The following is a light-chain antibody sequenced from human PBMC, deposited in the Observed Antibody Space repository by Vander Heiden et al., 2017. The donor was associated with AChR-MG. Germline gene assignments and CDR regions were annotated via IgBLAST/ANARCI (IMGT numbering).Light chain of an antibody. V-gene: IGKV1-39*01. Sequence: DIQMTQSPSSLSASVGDRVTITCRASQSISSYLNWYQQKPGKAPKLLIYAASSLQSGVPSRFSGSGSGTDFTLTISSLQPEDFATYYCQQSDRTTPRVFTLGKGTKVDIK. J-gene: IGKJ3*01. CDR1: QSISSY. CDR2: AAS. CDR3: QQSDRTTPRVFT.